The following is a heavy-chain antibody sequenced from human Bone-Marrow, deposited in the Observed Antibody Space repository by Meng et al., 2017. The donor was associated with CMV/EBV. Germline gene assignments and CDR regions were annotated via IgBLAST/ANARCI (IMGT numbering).Heavy chain of an antibody. CDR2: IIPIFGTA. CDR3: AADYSNPLGV. Sequence: SVKVSCKASGGTFSSYAISWVRQAPGQGLEWMGGIIPIFGTANYAQKFQGRVTITTDESTSTAYMELSSLRSEDTAVYYCAADYSNPLGVWGQGTTVTGSS. V-gene: IGHV1-69*05. CDR1: GGTFSSYA. J-gene: IGHJ6*01. D-gene: IGHD4-11*01.